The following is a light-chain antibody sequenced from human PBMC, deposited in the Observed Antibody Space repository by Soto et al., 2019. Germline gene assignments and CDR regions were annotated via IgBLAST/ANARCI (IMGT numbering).Light chain of an antibody. Sequence: QSVLTQPASVSGSPGQSITISCTGGWSNIGAGYEIHWYQHLPGRAPKLLIYGVTNRPSGVPDRFSGSRSGTSASLAITGLQAEDEADYYCQSFDSSLSNSWLFGGGTKVTVL. V-gene: IGLV1-40*01. J-gene: IGLJ3*02. CDR1: WSNIGAGYE. CDR2: GVT. CDR3: QSFDSSLSNSWL.